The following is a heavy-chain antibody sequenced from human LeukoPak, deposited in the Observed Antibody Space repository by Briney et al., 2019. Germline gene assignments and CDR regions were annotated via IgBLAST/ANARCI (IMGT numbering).Heavy chain of an antibody. D-gene: IGHD5-24*01. CDR2: IHYRGSS. CDR1: GGSLSGYY. CDR3: TRGRDEYKGGNY. J-gene: IGHJ4*02. V-gene: IGHV4-34*01. Sequence: SETLSLTCAVYGGSLSGYYWAWIRQPPGRGLEWIGEIHYRGSSNYNPSLKSRATISADTSKNQLSLKLSSVTAADTAVYYCTRGRDEYKGGNYWGQGTLVTVSS.